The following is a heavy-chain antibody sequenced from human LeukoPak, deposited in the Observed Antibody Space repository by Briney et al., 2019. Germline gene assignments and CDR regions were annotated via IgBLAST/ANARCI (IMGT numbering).Heavy chain of an antibody. CDR3: ARYWGPYDNSGAYFDY. D-gene: IGHD3-22*01. CDR1: GDSISSSSYY. V-gene: IGHV4-39*01. J-gene: IGHJ4*02. CDR2: IYYSGST. Sequence: SETLSLTCTVSGDSISSSSYYWVWLRQPPGKGLEWIATIYYSGSTYYNPSLKSRVTISVDTSKNQFSLKLSSVTAADTAMYYCARYWGPYDNSGAYFDYWGQGTLVTVSS.